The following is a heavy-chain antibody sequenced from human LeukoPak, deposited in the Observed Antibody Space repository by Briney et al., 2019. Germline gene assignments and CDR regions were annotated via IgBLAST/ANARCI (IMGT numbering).Heavy chain of an antibody. Sequence: GGSLRLSCAASGFTFSNYAMSWVRQAPGKGLEWFSGIRGSGGSTDYADSVKGRFTISRDNFKNTLYLQMNSLRAEDTAVYYCAKDPHYDSSGYSFDPWGQGTLVTVSS. CDR3: AKDPHYDSSGYSFDP. J-gene: IGHJ5*02. V-gene: IGHV3-23*01. D-gene: IGHD3-22*01. CDR2: IRGSGGST. CDR1: GFTFSNYA.